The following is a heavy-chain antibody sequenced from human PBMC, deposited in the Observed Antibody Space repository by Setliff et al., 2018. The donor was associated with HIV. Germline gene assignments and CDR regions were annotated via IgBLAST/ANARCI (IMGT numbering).Heavy chain of an antibody. CDR3: AKCGGVTCYSASWYFDY. CDR2: ISSSSSYI. V-gene: IGHV3-21*01. J-gene: IGHJ4*02. D-gene: IGHD2-15*01. CDR1: GFAFSSQA. Sequence: GGSLRLSCAASGFAFSSQAMSWVRQAPGKGLDWVSSISSSSSYIYYADSVKGRFTISRDNAKNSLYLQMNSLRAEDTAVYYCAKCGGVTCYSASWYFDYWGQGTLVTVSS.